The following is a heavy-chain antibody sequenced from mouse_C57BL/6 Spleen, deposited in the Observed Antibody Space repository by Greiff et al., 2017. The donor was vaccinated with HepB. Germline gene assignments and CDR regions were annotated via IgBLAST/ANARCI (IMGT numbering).Heavy chain of an antibody. CDR2: IYPGSGNT. CDR3: ARGYYGSSYGYAMDY. CDR1: GYSFTSYY. J-gene: IGHJ4*01. D-gene: IGHD1-1*01. V-gene: IGHV1-66*01. Sequence: VQLQQSGPELVKPGASVKISCKASGYSFTSYYIHWVKQRPGQGLEWIGWIYPGSGNTKYNEKFKGKATLTADTSSSTAYMQLSSLTSEDSAVYYCARGYYGSSYGYAMDYWGQGTSVTVSS.